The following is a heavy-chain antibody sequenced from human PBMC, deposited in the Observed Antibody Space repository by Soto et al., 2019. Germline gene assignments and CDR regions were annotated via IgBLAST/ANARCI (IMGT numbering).Heavy chain of an antibody. J-gene: IGHJ6*03. CDR1: GFTFSSYS. V-gene: IGHV3-48*01. CDR3: ARDSTVDYYYYYMDV. Sequence: GGSLRLSCAASGFTFSSYSMNWVRQAPGKGLEWVSYISSSSSTIYYADSVKGRFTISRDNAKNSLYLQMNSLRAEDTAVYYCARDSTVDYYYYYMDVWGKGTTVTVSS. CDR2: ISSSSSTI. D-gene: IGHD4-17*01.